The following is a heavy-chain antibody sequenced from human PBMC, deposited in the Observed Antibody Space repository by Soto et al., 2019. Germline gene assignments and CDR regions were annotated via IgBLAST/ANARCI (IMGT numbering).Heavy chain of an antibody. CDR3: AKHERDVGLDI. Sequence: PGGSLRLSCAASGFTFSSYGMHWVRQAPGKGLEWVAVIWYDGSNKYCADSVKGRFTISRDNSKNTLYLQMNSLRAEDTAVYYCAKHERDVGLDIWGQGTMVTVSS. J-gene: IGHJ3*02. CDR1: GFTFSSYG. D-gene: IGHD1-1*01. CDR2: IWYDGSNK. V-gene: IGHV3-33*06.